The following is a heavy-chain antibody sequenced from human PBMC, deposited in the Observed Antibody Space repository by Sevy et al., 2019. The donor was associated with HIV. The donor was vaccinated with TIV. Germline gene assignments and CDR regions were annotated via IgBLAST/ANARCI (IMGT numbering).Heavy chain of an antibody. CDR2: IYYSGST. V-gene: IGHV4-39*01. CDR3: ARRNYWNYADY. D-gene: IGHD1-7*01. Sequence: SETLSLTCTVSGGSISSSSYYWGWIRQPPGKGLEWIGGIYYSGSTYYNPSLKSRVTISVDTSKNQFSLKLSSVTAADTAVYYCARRNYWNYADYWGQGTLVTVS. J-gene: IGHJ4*02. CDR1: GGSISSSSYY.